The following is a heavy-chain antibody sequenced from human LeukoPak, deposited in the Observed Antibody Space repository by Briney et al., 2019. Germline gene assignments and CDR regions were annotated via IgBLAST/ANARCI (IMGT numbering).Heavy chain of an antibody. CDR2: ISDSGYST. Sequence: GGSLRLSCVASGFSFSNYWMSWVRQAPGKGLEWVSAISDSGYSTYYADSVKGRFTISRDRSKNTVYLQMNSLRAEDTAVYYCARAGVLRFLEWLDVWGKGTTVTVSS. CDR1: GFSFSNYW. V-gene: IGHV3-23*01. CDR3: ARAGVLRFLEWLDV. J-gene: IGHJ6*04. D-gene: IGHD3-3*01.